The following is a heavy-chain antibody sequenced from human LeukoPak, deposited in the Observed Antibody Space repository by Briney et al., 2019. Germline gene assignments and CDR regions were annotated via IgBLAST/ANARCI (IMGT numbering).Heavy chain of an antibody. CDR3: ARHESCSNGVCYQINS. J-gene: IGHJ4*02. Sequence: GESLQISCKGSGYSFASYWIGWVRQMPGKGLEWMGIIYPGDSDTRYSPSFQGQVTISADKSISTAYLQWSSLKASDTAMYYCARHESCSNGVCYQINSWGQGTLVTVSS. D-gene: IGHD2-8*01. CDR1: GYSFASYW. V-gene: IGHV5-51*01. CDR2: IYPGDSDT.